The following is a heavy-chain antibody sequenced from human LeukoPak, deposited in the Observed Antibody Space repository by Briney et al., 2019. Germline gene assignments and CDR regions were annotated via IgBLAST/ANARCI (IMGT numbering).Heavy chain of an antibody. CDR2: IYYSGST. J-gene: IGHJ4*02. Sequence: SETLSLTCTVSGGSTSSYYWSWIRQSPGKGLEGIGYIYYSGSTNYNPSLKSRVTISVDTSKNQFSLKLSSVTAADTAVYYCARLVRFVVVPAAMRNQKYYFDYWGQGTLVTVSS. V-gene: IGHV4-59*12. CDR1: GGSTSSYY. D-gene: IGHD2-2*01. CDR3: ARLVRFVVVPAAMRNQKYYFDY.